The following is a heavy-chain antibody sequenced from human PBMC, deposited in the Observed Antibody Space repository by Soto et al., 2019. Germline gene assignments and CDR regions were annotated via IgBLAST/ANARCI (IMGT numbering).Heavy chain of an antibody. CDR1: GFTFSTYA. CDR3: ARGGPDY. Sequence: QVQLVESGGGVVQPGRSLRLSCAASGFTFSTYAMHWVRQAPGKGLEWVALISPDGSNKYYAHSVKGRFTISRDNSRTTLYLQMNSLRVEDTAVYYCARGGPDYWGQGTLVTVSS. CDR2: ISPDGSNK. J-gene: IGHJ4*02. V-gene: IGHV3-30-3*01.